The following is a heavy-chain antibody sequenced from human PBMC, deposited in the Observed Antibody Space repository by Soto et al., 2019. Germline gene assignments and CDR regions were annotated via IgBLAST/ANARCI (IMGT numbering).Heavy chain of an antibody. Sequence: PSKTLSLTCTVSGDSISGYYWSCIRQPAGKGLEWIGRIYASGSTISNPSLRSRVALSVDTSKNQFSLKLNSVTAADTAMYYCARDGYSSGWYTQFDFRSKGARVTVSS. V-gene: IGHV4-4*07. D-gene: IGHD6-19*01. J-gene: IGHJ4*02. CDR3: ARDGYSSGWYTQFDF. CDR1: GDSISGYY. CDR2: IYASGST.